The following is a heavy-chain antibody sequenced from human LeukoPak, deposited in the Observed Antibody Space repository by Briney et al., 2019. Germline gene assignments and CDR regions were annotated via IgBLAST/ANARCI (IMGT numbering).Heavy chain of an antibody. CDR2: INHSGST. D-gene: IGHD6-13*01. J-gene: IGHJ4*02. CDR3: ASRWDSSSWYGDY. CDR1: GGSFSGYY. Sequence: SETLSLTCAVYGGSFSGYYWRWIRQPPGKGLEWIGEINHSGSTNYNPSLKSRVTISVDTSKNQFSLKLSSVTAADTAVYYCASRWDSSSWYGDYWGQGTLVTVSS. V-gene: IGHV4-34*01.